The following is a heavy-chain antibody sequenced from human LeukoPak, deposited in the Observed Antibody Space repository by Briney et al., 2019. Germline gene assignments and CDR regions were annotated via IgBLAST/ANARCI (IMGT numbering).Heavy chain of an antibody. V-gene: IGHV3-53*01. CDR3: ARRAGAYSHPYDY. CDR1: GFTVSSNS. Sequence: PGGSLRLSCTVSGFTVSSNSMSWVRQAPGKGLKWVSFIYSDNTHYSDTVKGRLTISRDNSKNTLYLQMNSLRAEDTAVYYCARRAGAYSHPYDYWGQGTLGTVSS. D-gene: IGHD4/OR15-4a*01. J-gene: IGHJ4*02. CDR2: IYSDNT.